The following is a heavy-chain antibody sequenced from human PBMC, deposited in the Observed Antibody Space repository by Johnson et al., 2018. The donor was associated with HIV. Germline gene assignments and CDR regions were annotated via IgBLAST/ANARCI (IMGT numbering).Heavy chain of an antibody. D-gene: IGHD6-19*01. CDR2: ISYDGSIK. CDR3: AKDLEEGQQWLIGAFDI. J-gene: IGHJ3*02. V-gene: IGHV3-30*04. CDR1: GFTFSSYA. Sequence: QVQLVESGGGVVQPGRSLRLSCAASGFTFSSYAMHWVRQAPGKGLEWVAVISYDGSIKYYADSVKGRFTISRDNSKNTLYLQMNSLRAEDTAVYYCAKDLEEGQQWLIGAFDIWGQGTMVTVSS.